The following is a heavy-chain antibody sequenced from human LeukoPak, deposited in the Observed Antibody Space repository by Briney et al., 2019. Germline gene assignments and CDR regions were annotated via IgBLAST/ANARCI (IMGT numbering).Heavy chain of an antibody. CDR2: INPSGGGT. V-gene: IGHV1-46*01. CDR3: AREAVAGTTYFDY. CDR1: GYSFTSNY. Sequence: ASVKVSCKASGYSFTSNYMHWVRQAPGQGLEWMGIINPSGGGTSYAQKFQGRVTMTRDTSTSTVYMEPSSLRSEDTAVYYCAREAVAGTTYFDYWGQGTLVTVSS. D-gene: IGHD6-19*01. J-gene: IGHJ4*02.